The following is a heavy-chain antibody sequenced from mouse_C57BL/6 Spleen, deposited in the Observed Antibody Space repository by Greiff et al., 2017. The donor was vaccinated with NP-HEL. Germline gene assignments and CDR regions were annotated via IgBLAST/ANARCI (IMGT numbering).Heavy chain of an antibody. CDR1: GFTFSSYT. CDR3: ARHTVYSNYWYFDV. D-gene: IGHD2-5*01. Sequence: EVKVVESGGGLVKPGGSLKLSCAASGFTFSSYTMSWVRQTPEKRLEWVATISGGGGNTYYPDSVKGRFTISRDNAKNTLYLQMSSLRSEDTALYYCARHTVYSNYWYFDVWGTGTTVTVSS. J-gene: IGHJ1*03. V-gene: IGHV5-9*01. CDR2: ISGGGGNT.